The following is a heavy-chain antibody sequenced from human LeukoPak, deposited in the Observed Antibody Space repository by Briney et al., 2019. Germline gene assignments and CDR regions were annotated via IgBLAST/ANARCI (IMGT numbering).Heavy chain of an antibody. D-gene: IGHD3-22*01. CDR1: GGSISSGGYS. CDR2: ISYSGST. Sequence: SETLSLTCAVSGGSISSGGYSWSWIRQPPGKGLEWIGHISYSGSTYQNPSLKSRVSISPDTSKNQISLRLSSVTAADTAVYYCARSGFYYDSSGYFPTLDFWGQGTLVTVSS. CDR3: ARSGFYYDSSGYFPTLDF. J-gene: IGHJ4*02. V-gene: IGHV4-30-4*07.